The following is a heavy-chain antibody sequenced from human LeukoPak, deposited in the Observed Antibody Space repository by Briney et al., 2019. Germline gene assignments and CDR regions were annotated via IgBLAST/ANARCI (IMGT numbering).Heavy chain of an antibody. Sequence: PSETLSLTCTVSGGSISSSSYYWGWIRQPPGKGLEWIGSIYYSGSTYYNPSLKSRVTISVDTSKNQFSLKLSSVTAAYTAVYYCASPVVGATFAFDIWGQGTMVTVSS. CDR3: ASPVVGATFAFDI. V-gene: IGHV4-39*07. CDR1: GGSISSSSYY. D-gene: IGHD1-26*01. CDR2: IYYSGST. J-gene: IGHJ3*02.